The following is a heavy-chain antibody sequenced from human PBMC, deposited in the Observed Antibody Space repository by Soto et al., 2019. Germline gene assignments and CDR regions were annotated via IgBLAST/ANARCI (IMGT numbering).Heavy chain of an antibody. CDR2: IRRSGDPT. Sequence: EVQLLESGGGLVQPGGSLRLSCAASGITFSNSVMNWVRQAPGKGLEWGSTIRRSGDPTYYADSVRGRFTISRDNSKNTLYLQMYSLRADDTAVYFCATGHDSGDLLFDHWGHGTLVTVSS. J-gene: IGHJ4*01. CDR3: ATGHDSGDLLFDH. CDR1: GITFSNSV. V-gene: IGHV3-23*01. D-gene: IGHD4-17*01.